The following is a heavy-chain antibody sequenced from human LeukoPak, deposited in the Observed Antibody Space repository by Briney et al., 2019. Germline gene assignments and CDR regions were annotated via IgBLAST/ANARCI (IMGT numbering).Heavy chain of an antibody. CDR2: VIPISATT. V-gene: IGHV1-69*05. J-gene: IGHJ6*03. Sequence: GASVKVSCKAPGVTFRSIGLNWVRQAPGQGLEWMGGVIPISATTNYAQKFQGRLSITTDESTNTAYMVLSRLRSEDTAVYFCARVLVAYYDVVAGYGPEDFYMDVWGKGTTVTVSS. D-gene: IGHD3-9*01. CDR3: ARVLVAYYDVVAGYGPEDFYMDV. CDR1: GVTFRSIG.